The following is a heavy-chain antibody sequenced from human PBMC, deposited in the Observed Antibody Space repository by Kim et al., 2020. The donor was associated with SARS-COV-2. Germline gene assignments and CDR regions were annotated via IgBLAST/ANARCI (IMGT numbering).Heavy chain of an antibody. Sequence: SETLSLTCAVYGGSFSGYYWSWIRQPPGKGLEWIGEINHSGSTNYNPSLKSRVTISVDTSKNQFSLKLSSVTAADTAVYYCARGAIHYYHGMDVWGQGTTVTVSS. V-gene: IGHV4-34*01. J-gene: IGHJ6*02. CDR3: ARGAIHYYHGMDV. CDR1: GGSFSGYY. CDR2: INHSGST.